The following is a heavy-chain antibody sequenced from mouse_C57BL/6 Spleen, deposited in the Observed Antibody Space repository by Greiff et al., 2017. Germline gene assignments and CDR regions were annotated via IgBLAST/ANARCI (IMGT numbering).Heavy chain of an antibody. CDR2: IDPETGGT. V-gene: IGHV1-15*01. Sequence: QVQLQQSGAELVRPGASVTLSCKASGYTFTDYEMHWVKQTPVHGLEWIGAIDPETGGTAYNQKFKGKAILTADKSSSTAYMELRSLTSEDSAVYYCTLRGTYYAMDYWGQGTSVTVSS. D-gene: IGHD1-1*02. J-gene: IGHJ4*01. CDR3: TLRGTYYAMDY. CDR1: GYTFTDYE.